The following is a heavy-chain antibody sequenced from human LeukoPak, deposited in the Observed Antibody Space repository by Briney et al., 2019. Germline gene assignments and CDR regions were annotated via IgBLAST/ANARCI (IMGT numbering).Heavy chain of an antibody. D-gene: IGHD2-2*01. V-gene: IGHV3-43*02. CDR3: AKDRYCSSTSCPTDH. Sequence: QPGGSLRLSCAVSGFTYSIYAMSWVRQAPGKGLEWVSLISGDGSKTYYADSVKGRFTISRDNNKNSLYLQMNSLRTEDTALYYCAKDRYCSSTSCPTDHWGQGTLVTVSS. J-gene: IGHJ4*02. CDR2: ISGDGSKT. CDR1: GFTYSIYA.